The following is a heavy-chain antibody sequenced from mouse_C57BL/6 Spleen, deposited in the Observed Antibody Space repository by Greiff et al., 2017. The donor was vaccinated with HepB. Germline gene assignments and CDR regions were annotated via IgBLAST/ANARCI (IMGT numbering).Heavy chain of an antibody. V-gene: IGHV1-81*01. J-gene: IGHJ1*03. D-gene: IGHD1-1*01. CDR1: GYTFTSYG. CDR3: ARSGYGSSFDYWYFDV. Sequence: QVQLQQSGAELARPGASVKLSCKASGYTFTSYGISWVKQRTGQGLVWIGEIYPRSGNTYYNEKFKGKATLAADKSSSTAYMELRSLTSEESAVYSCARSGYGSSFDYWYFDVWGTGTTVTVSS. CDR2: IYPRSGNT.